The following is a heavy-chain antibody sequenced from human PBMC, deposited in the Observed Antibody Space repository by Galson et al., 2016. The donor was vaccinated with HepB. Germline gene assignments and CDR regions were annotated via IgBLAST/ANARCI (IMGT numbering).Heavy chain of an antibody. J-gene: IGHJ6*04. CDR1: GGSISSYY. CDR2: IYTSGST. D-gene: IGHD1-26*01. CDR3: ARVIEARGYCYHGMDV. Sequence: ETLSLTCSVSGGSISSYYCSWIRQSAGKGLEWIGRIYTSGSTNYNPSLKSRVTMSVDTSKNQFSLKLSSVTAADTAVYYCARVIEARGYCYHGMDVWGKGTTVTVSS. V-gene: IGHV4-4*07.